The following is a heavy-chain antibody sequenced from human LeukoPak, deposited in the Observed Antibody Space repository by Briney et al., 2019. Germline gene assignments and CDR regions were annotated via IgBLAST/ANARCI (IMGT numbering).Heavy chain of an antibody. Sequence: SETLSLTCTVSGDSSSNNYWTWIRQSPGKGLEWIGYFYYTGSTNYNPSLQSRVTMSVDTSKNQFSLELSPVTSADTAVYYCAQSSGRYLDNWGQGILVTVSS. CDR3: AQSSGRYLDN. CDR2: FYYTGST. V-gene: IGHV4-59*01. J-gene: IGHJ4*02. CDR1: GDSSSNNY. D-gene: IGHD6-19*01.